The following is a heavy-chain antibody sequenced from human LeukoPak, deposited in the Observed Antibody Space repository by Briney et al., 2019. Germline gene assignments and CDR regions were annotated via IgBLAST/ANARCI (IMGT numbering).Heavy chain of an antibody. CDR2: ISEYNGNT. D-gene: IGHD3-3*01. J-gene: IGHJ6*02. Sequence: ASVKVSCKASGYTFTGYYIQWVRQAPGQGLEWMGWISEYNGNTNYAQKLQGRVTMTTDTSASTAYMELRSLRSDDTAVYYCARVFWSGYGPTPTYYYGMDVWGQGTTVTVSS. CDR1: GYTFTGYY. CDR3: ARVFWSGYGPTPTYYYGMDV. V-gene: IGHV1-18*04.